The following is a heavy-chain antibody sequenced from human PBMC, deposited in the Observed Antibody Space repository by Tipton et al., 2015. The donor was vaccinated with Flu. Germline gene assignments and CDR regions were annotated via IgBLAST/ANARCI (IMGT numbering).Heavy chain of an antibody. CDR1: GGSISSYY. V-gene: IGHV4-4*07. J-gene: IGHJ1*01. CDR2: IYTSGST. D-gene: IGHD1-26*01. CDR3: AKSGSYLEYLQH. Sequence: LSCTVSGGSISSYYWSWIRQPAGKGLEWIGRIYTSGSTNYNPSLKSRVTMSVDTSKNQFSLKLTSVSAADTAVYYCAKSGSYLEYLQHWGQGTLVTVSS.